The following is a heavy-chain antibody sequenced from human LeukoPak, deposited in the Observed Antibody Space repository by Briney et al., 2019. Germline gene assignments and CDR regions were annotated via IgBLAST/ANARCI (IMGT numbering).Heavy chain of an antibody. CDR3: ARGRVTMIVVVNSYYYSMDV. J-gene: IGHJ6*03. CDR1: GGSISSSSYY. Sequence: PSETLSLTCTVSGGSISSSSYYWGWIRQPPGKGLEWIGSIYYSGSTYYNPSLESRVTISVDTSKNQFSLKLRSVTAADTALYYCARGRVTMIVVVNSYYYSMDVWGKGTTVTVSS. CDR2: IYYSGST. D-gene: IGHD3-22*01. V-gene: IGHV4-39*07.